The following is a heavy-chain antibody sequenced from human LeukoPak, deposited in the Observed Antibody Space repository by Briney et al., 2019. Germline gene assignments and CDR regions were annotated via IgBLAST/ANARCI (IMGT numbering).Heavy chain of an antibody. CDR1: GFSFRSSD. CDR3: ATIGSSSHYFDN. J-gene: IGHJ4*02. Sequence: GGSPRLSCAASGFSFRSSDMNWGRQAPGKGLEWVSSISGSGSHTYYADSVKGRFTISRDNANNLLYLQMNSLRAEDTALYYCATIGSSSHYFDNWGQGTLVTVSS. V-gene: IGHV3-21*01. CDR2: ISGSGSHT. D-gene: IGHD6-6*01.